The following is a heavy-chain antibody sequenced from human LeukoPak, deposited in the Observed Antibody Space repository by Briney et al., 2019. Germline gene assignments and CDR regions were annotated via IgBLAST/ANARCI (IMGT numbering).Heavy chain of an antibody. Sequence: GRSLRLSCTASGFTFGDYAMSWFRQAPGKGLEWVGFIRSKAYGGTTEYAASVKGRFTISRDDSKIIAYLQMNSLKTEDTAVYYCTSSGYRGPEYFQHWGQGTLVTVSS. CDR1: GFTFGDYA. J-gene: IGHJ1*01. CDR2: IRSKAYGGTT. CDR3: TSSGYRGPEYFQH. D-gene: IGHD3-22*01. V-gene: IGHV3-49*03.